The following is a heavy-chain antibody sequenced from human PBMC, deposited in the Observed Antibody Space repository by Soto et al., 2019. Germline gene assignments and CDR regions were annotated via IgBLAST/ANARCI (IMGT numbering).Heavy chain of an antibody. J-gene: IGHJ6*02. CDR3: ASDTSDFSSGYSQGIYYYYYGMDV. CDR1: GYTFTSYA. V-gene: IGHV1-18*01. CDR2: IGADNGDT. D-gene: IGHD3-3*01. Sequence: ASVKVSCKASGYTFTSYAIRWVRQAPGQGLEWIGWIGADNGDTNYAQKLQGRVTITTDTSTSTAYMDLRSLRSEDTAVYYCASDTSDFSSGYSQGIYYYYYGMDVWGQGTTVTVSS.